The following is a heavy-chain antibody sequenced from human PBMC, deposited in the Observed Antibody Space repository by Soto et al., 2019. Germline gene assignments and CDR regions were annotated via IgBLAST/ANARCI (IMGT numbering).Heavy chain of an antibody. CDR3: ARSGLPFDY. CDR1: GFTFSSYA. Sequence: EVQLVESGGGLVQPGGSLRLSCAASGFTFSSYAMHWVRQAPGKGLEYVSGISSNGGSTYYANSVKGRFTISRDNSKNTLYLQVGSLRSEDMAMYYCARSGLPFDYWGQGTLVTVSS. D-gene: IGHD2-21*02. V-gene: IGHV3-64*01. CDR2: ISSNGGST. J-gene: IGHJ4*02.